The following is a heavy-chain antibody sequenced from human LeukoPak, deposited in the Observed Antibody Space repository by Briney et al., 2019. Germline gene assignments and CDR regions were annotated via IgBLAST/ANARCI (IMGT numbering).Heavy chain of an antibody. V-gene: IGHV4-59*08. CDR3: ARQFGDYVWGSYRPCWFDP. D-gene: IGHD3-16*02. CDR1: GGSISSYY. CDR2: IYYSGST. Sequence: SETLSLTCTVSGGSISSYYWSWIRQPPGKGLEWIGYIYYSGSTNYNPSLKSRVTISVDTSKNQFSLKLSSVTAADTAVYYCARQFGDYVWGSYRPCWFDPWGQGTLVTVSS. J-gene: IGHJ5*02.